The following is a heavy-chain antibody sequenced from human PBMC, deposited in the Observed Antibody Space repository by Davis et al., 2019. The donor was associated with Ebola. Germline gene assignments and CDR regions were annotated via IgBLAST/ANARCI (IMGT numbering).Heavy chain of an antibody. J-gene: IGHJ6*04. D-gene: IGHD6-19*01. CDR3: AREAGTGYYYGMDV. CDR2: ISAYNGNT. CDR1: GYTFTSYG. Sequence: ASVKVSCKASGYTFTSYGISWVRQAPGQGLEWMGWISAYNGNTNYAQKLQGRVTMTTDTSTSTAYMELRSLRSEDTAVYYCAREAGTGYYYGMDVWGKGTTVTVSS. V-gene: IGHV1-18*01.